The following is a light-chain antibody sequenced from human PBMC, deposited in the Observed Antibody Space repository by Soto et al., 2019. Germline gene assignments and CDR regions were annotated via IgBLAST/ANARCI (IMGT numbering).Light chain of an antibody. CDR3: AAWDDSLNGPYV. V-gene: IGLV1-44*01. CDR1: SSNIGSNT. Sequence: QPVLTQPPSPSGTPGQRVTISCSGSSSNIGSNTVNWYQQLPGTAPKLLIYSNNQRPSGVPDRFSGSKSGTSASLAISGLQSEDEADYYCAAWDDSLNGPYVFGTGTKLTVL. CDR2: SNN. J-gene: IGLJ1*01.